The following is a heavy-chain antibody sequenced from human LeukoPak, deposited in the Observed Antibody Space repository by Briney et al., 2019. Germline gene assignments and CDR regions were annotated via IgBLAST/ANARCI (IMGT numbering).Heavy chain of an antibody. V-gene: IGHV1-2*02. CDR1: GYTFTGYC. Sequence: GASVKVSCKASGYTFTGYCMHWVRQAPGQGLEWMGWINPNSGGTNYAQKFQGRVTMTRDTSISTAYMELSRLRSDDTAVYYCARDIYYYDSSGYWPFDYWGQGTLVTVSS. J-gene: IGHJ4*02. D-gene: IGHD3-22*01. CDR3: ARDIYYYDSSGYWPFDY. CDR2: INPNSGGT.